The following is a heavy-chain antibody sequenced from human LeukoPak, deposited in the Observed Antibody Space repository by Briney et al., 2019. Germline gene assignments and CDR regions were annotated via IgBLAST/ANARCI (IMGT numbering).Heavy chain of an antibody. J-gene: IGHJ4*02. CDR2: IHYSGST. Sequence: SETLSLTCTVSGGSISDYYWSWIRQPPGKGLEWIGYIHYSGSTNYYPSLKSRVTISVDTSKNQFSLRLSSVTAADTAMYYCARVDYGDYSKDFDYWGQGILVTVSS. V-gene: IGHV4-59*12. CDR1: GGSISDYY. D-gene: IGHD4-17*01. CDR3: ARVDYGDYSKDFDY.